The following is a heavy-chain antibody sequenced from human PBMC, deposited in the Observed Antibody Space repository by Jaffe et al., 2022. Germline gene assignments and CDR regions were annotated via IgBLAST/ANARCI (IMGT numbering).Heavy chain of an antibody. V-gene: IGHV3-30*18. CDR3: AKAAGGYSGYDDY. CDR2: ISYDGSNK. D-gene: IGHD5-12*01. Sequence: QVQLVESGGGVVQPGRSLRLSCAASGFTFSSYGMHWVRQAPGKGLEWVAVISYDGSNKYYADSVKGRFTISRDNSKNTLYLQMNSLRAEDTAVYYCAKAAGGYSGYDDYWGQGTLVTVSS. J-gene: IGHJ4*02. CDR1: GFTFSSYG.